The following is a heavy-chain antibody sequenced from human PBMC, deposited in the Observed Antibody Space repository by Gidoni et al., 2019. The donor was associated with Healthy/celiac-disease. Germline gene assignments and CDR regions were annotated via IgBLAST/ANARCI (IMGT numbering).Heavy chain of an antibody. J-gene: IGHJ4*02. CDR3: ASPYGGNNQVDY. CDR1: GGSISSSSYY. V-gene: IGHV4-39*07. Sequence: QLQLQESGPGLVKPSETLSLTCTVSGGSISSSSYYWGWIRQPPGKGLEWIGSIYYSGSTYYNPSLKSRVTISVDTSKNQFSLKLSSVTAADTAVYYCASPYGGNNQVDYWGQGTLVTVSS. D-gene: IGHD2-15*01. CDR2: IYYSGST.